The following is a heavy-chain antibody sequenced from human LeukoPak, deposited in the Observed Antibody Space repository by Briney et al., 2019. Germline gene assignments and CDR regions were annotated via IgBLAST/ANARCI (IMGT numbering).Heavy chain of an antibody. V-gene: IGHV3-21*01. D-gene: IGHD2-15*01. Sequence: GRSLRLSCVASGFTFSSYAMHWVRQAPGKGLEWVSSISSSSSYIYYADSVKGRFTISRDNAKNSLYLQMNSLRAEDTAVYYCARGLGYCSGGSCRNWFDPWGQGTLVTVSS. J-gene: IGHJ5*02. CDR2: ISSSSSYI. CDR1: GFTFSSYA. CDR3: ARGLGYCSGGSCRNWFDP.